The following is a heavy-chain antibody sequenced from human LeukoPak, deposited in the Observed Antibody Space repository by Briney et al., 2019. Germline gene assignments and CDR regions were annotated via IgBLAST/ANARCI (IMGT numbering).Heavy chain of an antibody. V-gene: IGHV3-23*01. J-gene: IGHJ4*02. D-gene: IGHD1-26*01. CDR1: GFTFSSYA. Sequence: GGSLRLSCAASGFTFSSYAMSWVRQAPGEGLEWVSAISGSGGSTYYADSVKGRFTISRDNSKNTLYLQMNSLRAEDTAVYYCAKGYGSYFLGAFDYWGQGTLVTVSS. CDR3: AKGYGSYFLGAFDY. CDR2: ISGSGGST.